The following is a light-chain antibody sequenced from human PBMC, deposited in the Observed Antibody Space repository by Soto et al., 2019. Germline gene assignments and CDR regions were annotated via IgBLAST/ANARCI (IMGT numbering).Light chain of an antibody. V-gene: IGKV1-5*01. CDR1: QSINKW. Sequence: IHMTQSPATLSASAGDRVTITCRASQSINKWVAWFQQKSGRAPQLLIYDAATLQSGVPSRFSGTGSGTDFSLTISSLHHEVVATYYCQQYNIGYTFGQGTRVDIK. J-gene: IGKJ2*01. CDR2: DAA. CDR3: QQYNIGYT.